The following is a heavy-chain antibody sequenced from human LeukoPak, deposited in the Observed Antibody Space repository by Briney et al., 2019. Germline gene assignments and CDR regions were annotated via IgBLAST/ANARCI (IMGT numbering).Heavy chain of an antibody. CDR2: IYYSGST. V-gene: IGHV4-39*07. D-gene: IGHD2-21*02. J-gene: IGHJ3*02. Sequence: SETLSLTCTVSGGSISSSSYYWGWIRQPPGKGLEWIGSIYYSGSTYYNPSLKSRVTISVDTSKNQFSLKLSSVTAADTAVYYCARDWVVVTAIQIKGHAFDIWGQGTMVTVSS. CDR1: GGSISSSSYY. CDR3: ARDWVVVTAIQIKGHAFDI.